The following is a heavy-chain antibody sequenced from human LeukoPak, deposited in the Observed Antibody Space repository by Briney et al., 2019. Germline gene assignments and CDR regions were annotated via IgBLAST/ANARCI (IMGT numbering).Heavy chain of an antibody. Sequence: PGGSLRLSCAASGFTFSDYWMHWVRQAPGKGLVWVSRINTDGTFTRYADSVQGRFTISRDTAKNTLFLQMNGLRAEDTAVYYCAREAKVGGALQYWGQGILVTVSS. J-gene: IGHJ4*02. V-gene: IGHV3-74*01. D-gene: IGHD1-26*01. CDR2: INTDGTFT. CDR3: AREAKVGGALQY. CDR1: GFTFSDYW.